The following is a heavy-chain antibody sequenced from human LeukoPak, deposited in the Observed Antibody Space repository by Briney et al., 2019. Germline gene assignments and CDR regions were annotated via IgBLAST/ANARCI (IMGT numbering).Heavy chain of an antibody. D-gene: IGHD2-21*02. CDR1: GYSISSGYY. J-gene: IGHJ4*02. V-gene: IGHV4-38-2*02. CDR3: ASLLTIVVVTAIR. CDR2: IYHSGST. Sequence: PSETLSLTCTVSGYSISSGYYWGWIRQPLGKGLEWIGSIYHSGSTYYNPSLKSRVTISVDTSKNQFSLKLSSVTAADTAVYYCASLLTIVVVTAIRWGQGTLVTVSS.